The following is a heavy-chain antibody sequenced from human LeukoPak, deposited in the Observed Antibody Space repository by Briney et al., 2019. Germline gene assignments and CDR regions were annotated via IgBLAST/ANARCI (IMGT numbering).Heavy chain of an antibody. J-gene: IGHJ6*04. CDR3: AVGSGGYCSSTSCPAGYYYYGMDV. CDR1: GYTFTSYG. V-gene: IGHV1-18*04. Sequence: ASVKVSCKASGYTFTSYGISWVRQAPGQGLEWMGCISAYNGNTNYAHKLQGRVTMTTDTSTRTAYMELRSLRSDDTAVYYCAVGSGGYCSSTSCPAGYYYYGMDVWGKGTTVTVSS. D-gene: IGHD2-2*01. CDR2: ISAYNGNT.